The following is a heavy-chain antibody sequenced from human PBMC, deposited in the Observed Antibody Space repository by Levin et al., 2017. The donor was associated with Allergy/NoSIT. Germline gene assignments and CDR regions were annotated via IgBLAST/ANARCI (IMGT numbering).Heavy chain of an antibody. CDR3: ARGVVRGVIDGYFDF. CDR2: ISDSGSFT. CDR1: GFSFSDYY. V-gene: IGHV3-11*05. J-gene: IGHJ4*02. Sequence: PGESLKISCAASGFSFSDYYMSWIRQAPGKGLEWFSYISDSGSFTNYADSVKGRFTISRDNAKNSLYLQMNSLRAEDTAVYYCARGVVRGVIDGYFDFWGQGTLVTVSS. D-gene: IGHD3-10*01.